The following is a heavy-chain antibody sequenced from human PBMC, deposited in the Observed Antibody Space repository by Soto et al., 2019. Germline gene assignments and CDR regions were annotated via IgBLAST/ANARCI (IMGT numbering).Heavy chain of an antibody. D-gene: IGHD2-2*01. CDR1: GYSLTSYW. J-gene: IGHJ6*02. V-gene: IGHV5-51*01. Sequence: PGESLKISCTGPGYSLTSYWIGWVRQMHGKGLEWMGIIYPGDSDTRYSPFFQGQVTISADKSISTAYLQWSSLKASDTAMYYCARHNEVSSTSRNYYYGMDVWGQGTTVTVSS. CDR2: IYPGDSDT. CDR3: ARHNEVSSTSRNYYYGMDV.